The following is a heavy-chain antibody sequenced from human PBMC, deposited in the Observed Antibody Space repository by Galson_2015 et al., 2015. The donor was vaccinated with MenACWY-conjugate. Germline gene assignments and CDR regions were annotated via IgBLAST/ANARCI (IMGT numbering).Heavy chain of an antibody. J-gene: IGHJ4*02. Sequence: SLRLSCAASGFTFSTYWMNWVRQAPGKGLEWVANMNQDGSERYYVDSVEGRFTISRDNAKNSLYLQMNSLRAEDTAVYYCARESGRGVVSPMYEYWGQGILVTVSS. V-gene: IGHV3-7*03. CDR2: MNQDGSER. CDR3: ARESGRGVVSPMYEY. D-gene: IGHD3-10*01. CDR1: GFTFSTYW.